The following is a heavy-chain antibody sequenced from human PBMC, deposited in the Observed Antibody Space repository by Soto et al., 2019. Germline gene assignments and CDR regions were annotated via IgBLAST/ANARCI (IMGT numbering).Heavy chain of an antibody. D-gene: IGHD4-17*01. CDR3: ARGPLNDYGGNSHAFDI. V-gene: IGHV1-69*13. J-gene: IGHJ3*02. CDR2: IIPIFGTA. Sequence: EASVKVSCKASGGTFSSYAISWVRQAPGQGLEWMGGIIPIFGTANYAQKFQGRVTITADESTSTAYMELSSLRSEDTAVYYCARGPLNDYGGNSHAFDIWGQGTMVTVSS. CDR1: GGTFSSYA.